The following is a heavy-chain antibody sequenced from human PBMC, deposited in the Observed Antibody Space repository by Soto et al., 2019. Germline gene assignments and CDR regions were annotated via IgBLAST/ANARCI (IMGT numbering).Heavy chain of an antibody. D-gene: IGHD4-17*01. CDR1: DGSIRNHNW. Sequence: SETLSLTCAVSDGSIRNHNWWSCVRQPPGKGLEWIGDIYHSGSTNSNPSLKSRVAISVDKSKNQFSLTLNSVTAADTAVYYCARNPTVTTPNYFDYWGQGTLVTVSS. CDR3: ARNPTVTTPNYFDY. J-gene: IGHJ4*02. V-gene: IGHV4-4*02. CDR2: IYHSGST.